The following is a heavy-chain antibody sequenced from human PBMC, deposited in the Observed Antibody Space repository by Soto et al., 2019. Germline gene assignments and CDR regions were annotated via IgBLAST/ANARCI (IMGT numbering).Heavy chain of an antibody. V-gene: IGHV3-30*03. CDR3: ARSGMTTVVTPNWFAP. Sequence: GGSLRLSCAASGFTFSSYGMHWVRQAPGKGLEWVAFISYDESNKYYADSVKGRFTISRDNSRTTLYLQMNSLRAEDTAVYYCARSGMTTVVTPNWFAPWGQGTLVTVSS. CDR1: GFTFSSYG. CDR2: ISYDESNK. J-gene: IGHJ5*02. D-gene: IGHD4-17*01.